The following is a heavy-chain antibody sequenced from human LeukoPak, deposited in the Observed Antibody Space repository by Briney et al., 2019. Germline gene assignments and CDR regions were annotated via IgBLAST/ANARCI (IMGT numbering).Heavy chain of an antibody. D-gene: IGHD2-2*03. V-gene: IGHV4-34*01. CDR3: VRGGYCSSTSCHNWFDP. CDR1: GGSFSGYY. Sequence: SETLSLTCAVYGGSFSGYYWSWIRQPPGKGLEWIGEINHSGSTNYNPSLKSRVTISVDTSKNQFSLKLSSVTAADTAVYYCVRGGYCSSTSCHNWFDPWGQGTLVTVSS. J-gene: IGHJ5*02. CDR2: INHSGST.